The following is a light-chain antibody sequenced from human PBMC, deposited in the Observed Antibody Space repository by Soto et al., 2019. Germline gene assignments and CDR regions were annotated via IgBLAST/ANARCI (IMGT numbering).Light chain of an antibody. CDR2: DVN. CDR1: SSDIGSYNS. V-gene: IGLV2-14*03. Sequence: QSALTQPASLPGSPGQSIAISCSGTSSDIGSYNSVSWYQQHPGRVPKLMIYDVNNRPSGVSDRFSGSKSGNTASLTISGLQAGEEADYYCSSYTPSGILFGGGTKLTVL. J-gene: IGLJ2*01. CDR3: SSYTPSGIL.